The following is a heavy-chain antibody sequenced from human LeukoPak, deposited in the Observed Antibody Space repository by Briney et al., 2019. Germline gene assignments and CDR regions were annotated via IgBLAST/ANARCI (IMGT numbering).Heavy chain of an antibody. CDR2: ISGST. D-gene: IGHD5-12*01. CDR3: AKAGYGGYLGGYFDY. J-gene: IGHJ4*02. Sequence: GGSLRLSCAASGFTFSSYAMSWVRQAPGKGLEWVSGISGSTYYAESVKGRFTISRDTSKNTLFLQMNSLRAEDTAVYFCAKAGYGGYLGGYFDYWGQGILVTVSS. V-gene: IGHV3-23*01. CDR1: GFTFSSYA.